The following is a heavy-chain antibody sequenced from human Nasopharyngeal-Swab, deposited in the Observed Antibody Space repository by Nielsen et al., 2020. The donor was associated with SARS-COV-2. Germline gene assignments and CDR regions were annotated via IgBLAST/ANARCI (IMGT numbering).Heavy chain of an antibody. CDR3: ARTTISSGGRAFDF. CDR2: INTNSGGT. J-gene: IGHJ3*01. Sequence: ASVKVSCKASGYTFTDSYIHWVRQAPGQGLEYMGRINTNSGGTDFAQKFQGRVTMTRDTSISTAYMELKSLGSDDTAVYYCARTTISSGGRAFDFWGQGTLVTVSS. V-gene: IGHV1-2*06. CDR1: GYTFTDSY. D-gene: IGHD4-23*01.